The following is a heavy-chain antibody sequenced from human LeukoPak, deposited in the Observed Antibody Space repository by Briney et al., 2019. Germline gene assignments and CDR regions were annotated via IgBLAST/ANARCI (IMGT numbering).Heavy chain of an antibody. J-gene: IGHJ3*02. CDR1: GGSISSSNW. CDR3: ARDPADVDIVAPRDAFDI. Sequence: PSETLSLTCAVSGGSISSSNWWSWVRQPPGKGLEWVGEIYHSGSTNYNPSLKSRVTISVDKSKNQFSLKLSSVTAADTAVYYCARDPADVDIVAPRDAFDIWGQGTMVTVSS. V-gene: IGHV4-4*02. CDR2: IYHSGST. D-gene: IGHD5-12*01.